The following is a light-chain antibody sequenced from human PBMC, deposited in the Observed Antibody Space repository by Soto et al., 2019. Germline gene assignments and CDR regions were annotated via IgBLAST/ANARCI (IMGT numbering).Light chain of an antibody. V-gene: IGKV3D-15*01. CDR3: NHYNNWWA. Sequence: TVLTQSPGTLSFSPVERSTLSCMASQNVSSNLLVWYQQHPGQAPRLLIYGASSRATGIPDRFSGSGSGTEFSLTINSLQSEDFAVYYCNHYNNWWACGQGTKVDIK. J-gene: IGKJ1*01. CDR2: GAS. CDR1: QNVSSN.